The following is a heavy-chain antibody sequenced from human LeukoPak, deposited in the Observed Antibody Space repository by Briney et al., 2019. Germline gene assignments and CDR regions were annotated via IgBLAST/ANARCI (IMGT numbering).Heavy chain of an antibody. Sequence: GGSLRLSCAASGFTFSSYAMHWVRQAPGKGLEWVAVISYDGSNKYYADSVKGRFTISRDNSKNTLYLQMNSLRAEDTAVYYCARDLYSSSLYYFDYWGQGTLVTVSS. CDR1: GFTFSSYA. CDR2: ISYDGSNK. CDR3: ARDLYSSSLYYFDY. D-gene: IGHD6-13*01. J-gene: IGHJ4*02. V-gene: IGHV3-30-3*01.